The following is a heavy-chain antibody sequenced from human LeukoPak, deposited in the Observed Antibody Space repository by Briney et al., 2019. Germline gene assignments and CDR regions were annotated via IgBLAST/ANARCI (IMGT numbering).Heavy chain of an antibody. J-gene: IGHJ4*02. D-gene: IGHD3-10*01. CDR2: IYPGDSDT. CDR3: ARGRSWFGELSPFDY. V-gene: IGHV5-51*01. CDR1: GYSFTSYW. Sequence: GESLKISCKGSGYSFTSYWIGWVRQMPGKGLEWMGIIYPGDSDTRYSPSFQGQVTISADKSISTAYLQWSSLKASDTAMYYCARGRSWFGELSPFDYWGQGTLVTVSS.